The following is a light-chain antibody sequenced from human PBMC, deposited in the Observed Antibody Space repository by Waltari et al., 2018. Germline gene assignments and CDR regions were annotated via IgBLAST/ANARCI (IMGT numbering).Light chain of an antibody. V-gene: IGKV3-15*01. J-gene: IGKJ3*01. CDR3: QQYNNWPPNT. CDR1: QSVSNN. CDR2: GAS. Sequence: EIVLTQSPGTLSLSPGERATLSCRASQSVSNNLAWYQQKPGQAPRLLIYGASTRASGIPARFSGGGSGTEFTLTISSLQSEDFAVYFCQQYNNWPPNTFGPGTKVDFK.